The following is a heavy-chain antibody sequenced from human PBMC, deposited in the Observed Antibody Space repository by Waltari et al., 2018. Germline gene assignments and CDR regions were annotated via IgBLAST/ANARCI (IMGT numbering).Heavy chain of an antibody. D-gene: IGHD6-19*01. V-gene: IGHV3-23*01. CDR2: IDACQGDGT. CDR3: ARPGLTVAHTRWFDP. Sequence: EVTLLESGGSLVQPGGSLRLSCAASGFRFSSYAMSWFRQAPGRGVEWVPAIDACQGDGTTDADFVGGRFTIARDESKTTLFLQMSSLRVEDTAVYYCARPGLTVAHTRWFDPWGQGTLVIVSS. J-gene: IGHJ5*02. CDR1: GFRFSSYA.